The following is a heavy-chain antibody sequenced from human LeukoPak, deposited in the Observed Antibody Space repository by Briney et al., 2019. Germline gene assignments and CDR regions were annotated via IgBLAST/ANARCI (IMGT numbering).Heavy chain of an antibody. Sequence: GGSLRLSCAAYGFTFSSYSMNWVRQAPGKGLEWVSFISTSSSYIYYADSVKGRFTISRDNAKNTLYLQMNSLRDEDTAVYYCARDWFHAIDYWGQGTLVTVSS. CDR3: ARDWFHAIDY. D-gene: IGHD2/OR15-2a*01. V-gene: IGHV3-21*01. J-gene: IGHJ4*02. CDR1: GFTFSSYS. CDR2: ISTSSSYI.